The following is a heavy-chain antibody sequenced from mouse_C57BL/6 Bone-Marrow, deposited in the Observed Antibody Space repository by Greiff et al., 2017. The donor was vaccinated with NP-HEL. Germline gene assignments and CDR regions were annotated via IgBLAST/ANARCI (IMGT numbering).Heavy chain of an antibody. J-gene: IGHJ2*01. CDR1: GYAFSSYW. D-gene: IGHD2-12*01. CDR3: ARVGLRPVYFDY. V-gene: IGHV1-80*01. Sequence: QVQLQQSGAELVKPGASVKISCKASGYAFSSYWMNWVKQRPGKGLEWIGQIYPGDGDTNYNGKFKGKATLTADKSSSTAYMQLSSLTSEDSAVYFCARVGLRPVYFDYWGQGTTLTVSS. CDR2: IYPGDGDT.